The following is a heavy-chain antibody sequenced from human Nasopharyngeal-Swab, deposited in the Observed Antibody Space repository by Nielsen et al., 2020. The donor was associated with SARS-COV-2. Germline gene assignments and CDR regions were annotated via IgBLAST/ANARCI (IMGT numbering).Heavy chain of an antibody. J-gene: IGHJ6*02. CDR3: ARDYDYVWGSYPDYYYGMDV. D-gene: IGHD3-16*01. V-gene: IGHV1-69*13. CDR2: IIPIFGTA. CDR1: GGTFSSYA. Sequence: SVKVSCKASGGTFSSYAISWVRQAPGQGLEWMGGIIPIFGTANYAQKFQGRVTITADESTSTAYMELSSLRSEDTAVYYCARDYDYVWGSYPDYYYGMDVWGQGTTVTVSS.